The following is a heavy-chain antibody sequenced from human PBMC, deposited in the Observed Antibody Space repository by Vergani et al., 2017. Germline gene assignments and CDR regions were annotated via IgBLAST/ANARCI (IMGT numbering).Heavy chain of an antibody. CDR2: IYTSGST. CDR1: GGSISSGSYY. J-gene: IGHJ6*02. D-gene: IGHD1-26*01. CDR3: ARAYSGRVAPHYYTYGGMDV. Sequence: QVQLQESGPGLVKPSQTLSLTCTVSGGSISSGSYYWSWIRQPAGKGLEWIGRIYTSGSTNYNPSLKSRVTISVDTSKNQFSLKLSSVTAADTAVYYCARAYSGRVAPHYYTYGGMDVWGPGTTVTVSS. V-gene: IGHV4-61*02.